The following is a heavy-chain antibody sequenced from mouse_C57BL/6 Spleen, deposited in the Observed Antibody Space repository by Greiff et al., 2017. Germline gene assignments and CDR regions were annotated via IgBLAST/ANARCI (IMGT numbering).Heavy chain of an antibody. D-gene: IGHD1-1*01. Sequence: QVQLQQSGAELVKPGASVKISCKASGYAFSSYWMNWVKQRPGKGLERIGQIYPGDGDTNYNGKFKGKATLTVDTSSSTAYMQLSSLTSEDSAVYYCARWGWGSSYGDYAMDYWGQGTSVTVSS. V-gene: IGHV1-80*01. CDR2: IYPGDGDT. J-gene: IGHJ4*01. CDR3: ARWGWGSSYGDYAMDY. CDR1: GYAFSSYW.